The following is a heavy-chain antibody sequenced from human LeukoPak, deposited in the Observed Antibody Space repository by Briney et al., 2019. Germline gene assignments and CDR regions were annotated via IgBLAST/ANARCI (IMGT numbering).Heavy chain of an antibody. J-gene: IGHJ6*02. Sequence: ASVTVSCKASGYTFTGYYMHWVRQAPGQGLEWMGWINPNSGGTNYAQKFQGRVTMTRDTSISTAYMELSRLRSDDTAVYYCARDSVYYYGMDVWGQGTTVTVSS. CDR2: INPNSGGT. CDR3: ARDSVYYYGMDV. CDR1: GYTFTGYY. V-gene: IGHV1-2*02.